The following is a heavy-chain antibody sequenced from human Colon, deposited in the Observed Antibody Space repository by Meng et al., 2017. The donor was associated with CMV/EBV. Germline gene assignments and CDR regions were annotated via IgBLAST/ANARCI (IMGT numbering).Heavy chain of an antibody. V-gene: IGHV3-74*01. D-gene: IGHD3-3*01. CDR3: TRGRLGVPGVLQAPEY. Sequence: GGSLRPSCAASGFTLSNYWMHWVRQAPGKGLEWVSQIDPDGTDTTYADSVKGRFTVSRDNARNTVFLQINILRADDTAVYFCTRGRLGVPGVLQAPEYWGQGTLVTVSS. J-gene: IGHJ4*02. CDR2: IDPDGTDT. CDR1: GFTLSNYW.